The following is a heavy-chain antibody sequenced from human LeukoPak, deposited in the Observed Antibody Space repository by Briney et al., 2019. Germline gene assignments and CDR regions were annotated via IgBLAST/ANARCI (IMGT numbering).Heavy chain of an antibody. V-gene: IGHV1-46*01. J-gene: IGHJ4*02. CDR3: ASMGYDFWSGPTHFDY. CDR2: INPSGGST. D-gene: IGHD3-3*01. Sequence: ASVKVSCKASGYTFTSYYMHWVRQGPGQGLEWTGIINPSGGSTSYAQKFQGRVTMTRDTSTSIVYMELSSLRSEDTAVYDCASMGYDFWSGPTHFDYWGQGPLVTVSS. CDR1: GYTFTSYY.